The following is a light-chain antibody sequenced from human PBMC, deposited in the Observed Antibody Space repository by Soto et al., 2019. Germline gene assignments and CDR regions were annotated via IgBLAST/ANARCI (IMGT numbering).Light chain of an antibody. Sequence: EIVLTQSPATLSLSPGETATLSCRASQSVSSSLAWYQQKPGQTPRLLIYDASNRATGIPARFSGSGSGTDFTLTVSSLEHEDFAVYYCQPRSSWPLTCGGGTKVAIK. CDR2: DAS. CDR1: QSVSSS. V-gene: IGKV3-11*01. J-gene: IGKJ4*01. CDR3: QPRSSWPLT.